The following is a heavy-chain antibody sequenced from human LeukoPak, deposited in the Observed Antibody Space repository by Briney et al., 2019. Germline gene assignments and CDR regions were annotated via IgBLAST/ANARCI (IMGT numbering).Heavy chain of an antibody. D-gene: IGHD5-18*01. J-gene: IGHJ4*02. Sequence: SETLSLTCTVSGGSISSYYWSWIRQPPGKGLEWIGYIYYSGSTNYNPSLKSRVTISVDTSKNQFSLKLSSVTAADTAVYYCARHGGTAMVIEVYFDYGGQGTLVTVSS. CDR2: IYYSGST. V-gene: IGHV4-59*08. CDR3: ARHGGTAMVIEVYFDY. CDR1: GGSISSYY.